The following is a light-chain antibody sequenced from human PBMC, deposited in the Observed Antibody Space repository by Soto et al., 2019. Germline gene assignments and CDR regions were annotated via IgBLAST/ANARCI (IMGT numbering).Light chain of an antibody. CDR1: QSVTTT. Sequence: EIVMTQSPATLSVSPGEGATLSCRASQSVTTTIAWYQQKPGQAPRLLIYGASTRATGVPGRFSGSASGTEFPLTISSLQSEDFAVYFCQQYNNCPLTFGGGTKVEIK. CDR2: GAS. J-gene: IGKJ4*01. V-gene: IGKV3-15*01. CDR3: QQYNNCPLT.